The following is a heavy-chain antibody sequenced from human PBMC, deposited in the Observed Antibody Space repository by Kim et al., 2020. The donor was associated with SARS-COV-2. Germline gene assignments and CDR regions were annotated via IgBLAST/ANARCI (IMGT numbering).Heavy chain of an antibody. CDR2: ISAYNGNT. V-gene: IGHV1-18*01. CDR1: GYTFTSYG. J-gene: IGHJ6*02. Sequence: ASVKVSCKASGYTFTSYGISWVRQAPGQGLEWMGWISAYNGNTNYAQKLQGRVTMTTDTSTSTAYMELRSLRSDDTAVYYCARDPQGIVVVPYSLADKNAGMDVWGQGTTVTVSS. CDR3: ARDPQGIVVVPYSLADKNAGMDV. D-gene: IGHD2-2*01.